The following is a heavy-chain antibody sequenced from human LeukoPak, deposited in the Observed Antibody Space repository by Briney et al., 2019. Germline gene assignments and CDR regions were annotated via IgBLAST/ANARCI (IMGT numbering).Heavy chain of an antibody. D-gene: IGHD3-9*01. V-gene: IGHV7-4-1*02. Sequence: ASVKVSCKASGGTFSSYAMNWVRQAPGQGLEWMGWINTNTGNPTYAQGFTGRFVFSLDTSVSTAYLQWSSLKASDTAMYYCARRDYDILTGYYSDAFDIWGQGTMVTVSS. CDR1: GGTFSSYA. J-gene: IGHJ3*02. CDR2: INTNTGNP. CDR3: ARRDYDILTGYYSDAFDI.